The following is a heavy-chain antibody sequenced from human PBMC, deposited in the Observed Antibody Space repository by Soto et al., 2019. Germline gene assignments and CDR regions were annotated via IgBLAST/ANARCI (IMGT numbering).Heavy chain of an antibody. CDR1: GGSISSGGYS. CDR2: IYYSGST. V-gene: IGHV4-31*11. Sequence: SETLSLTCAVSGGSISSGGYSWSWIRQHPGKGLEWIGYIYYSGSTYYKPSLKSRVTISVDTSKNQFSLKLSSVTAADTAVYYCARSVFPWGRGTLVTVPQ. CDR3: ARSVFP. J-gene: IGHJ5*02.